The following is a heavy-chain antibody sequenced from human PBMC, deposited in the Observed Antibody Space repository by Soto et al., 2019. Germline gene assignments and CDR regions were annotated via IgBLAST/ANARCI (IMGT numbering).Heavy chain of an antibody. D-gene: IGHD2-2*01. J-gene: IGHJ6*02. V-gene: IGHV6-1*01. CDR1: GPSVYRKSAA. Sequence: SHTLSLTHAISGPSVYRKSAAWNWIRQSPSRGLEWLGRTYYRSEWYNEYAVSVKSRTTISPDTSKNQFSLQLKSVTPEDTAVYYGGTILSTTSPDVWGQGTTVTVSS. CDR2: TYYRSEWYN. CDR3: GTILSTTSPDV.